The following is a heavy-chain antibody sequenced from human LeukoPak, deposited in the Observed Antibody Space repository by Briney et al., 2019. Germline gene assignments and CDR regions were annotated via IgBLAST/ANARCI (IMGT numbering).Heavy chain of an antibody. CDR2: VSGSAGST. Sequence: TGGSLRLSCAASGFTFNSYAMHWIRQAPGKGLEWVSAVSGSAGSTYYADSVKGRFTISRDNSKNTLYLQMNSLRAEDTAVYYCAVSFYYYYMDVWGEGTTVTVSS. D-gene: IGHD1-7*01. CDR1: GFTFNSYA. CDR3: AVSFYYYYMDV. J-gene: IGHJ6*03. V-gene: IGHV3-23*01.